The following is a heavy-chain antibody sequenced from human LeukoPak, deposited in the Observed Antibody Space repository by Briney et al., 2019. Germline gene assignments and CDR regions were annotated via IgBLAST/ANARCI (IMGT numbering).Heavy chain of an antibody. V-gene: IGHV3-33*01. D-gene: IGHD3-10*01. CDR3: ARESTMVRGVPIDY. CDR1: GFTFSSYG. J-gene: IGHJ4*02. CDR2: IWYDGSNK. Sequence: GGSLRLSCAASGFTFSSYGMHWVRQAPGKGLEWVAVIWYDGSNKYYADSVKGRFTISRDNSKNTLYPQMNSLRAEDTAVYYCARESTMVRGVPIDYWGQGTLVTVSS.